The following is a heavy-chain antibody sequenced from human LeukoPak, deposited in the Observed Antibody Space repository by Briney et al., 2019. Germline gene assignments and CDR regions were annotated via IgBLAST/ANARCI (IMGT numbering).Heavy chain of an antibody. CDR1: GGTFSSYA. J-gene: IGHJ4*02. V-gene: IGHV1-69*05. CDR3: ARGTYSSSWPHYFDY. CDR2: IIPIFGTA. D-gene: IGHD6-13*01. Sequence: GSSVKVSCKASGGTFSSYAISWVRQAPGQGLEWMGGIIPIFGTANYAQKFQGRVTITTDESTSTAYMELSSLRSENTAVYYCARGTYSSSWPHYFDYWGQGTLVTVSS.